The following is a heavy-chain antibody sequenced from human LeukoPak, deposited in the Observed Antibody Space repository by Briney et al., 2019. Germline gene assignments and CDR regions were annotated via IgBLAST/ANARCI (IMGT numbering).Heavy chain of an antibody. D-gene: IGHD2-21*02. CDR1: GFTVSSNY. Sequence: GGSLRLSCAASGFTVSSNYMSWVRQAPGKGLEWVSVIYSGGSTYYADSVKGRFTISRDNSKNTLYLQMNSLRAEDTAVYYCARDGDCGGDCYSLYYYYGMDVWGQGTTVTVSS. V-gene: IGHV3-66*01. J-gene: IGHJ6*02. CDR2: IYSGGST. CDR3: ARDGDCGGDCYSLYYYYGMDV.